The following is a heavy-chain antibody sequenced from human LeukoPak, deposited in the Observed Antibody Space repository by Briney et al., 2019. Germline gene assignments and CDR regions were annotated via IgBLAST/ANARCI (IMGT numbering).Heavy chain of an antibody. Sequence: PGGSLRLSCAASGFTFSSYSMNWVRQAPGKGLEWVAVISYNGGNKYYADSVKGRFTVSRDNSKNTLYLQMNSLRAEDTAVYYCARDPMVRGVFDYWGQGTLVTVSS. CDR1: GFTFSSYS. CDR2: ISYNGGNK. D-gene: IGHD3-10*01. CDR3: ARDPMVRGVFDY. V-gene: IGHV3-30*03. J-gene: IGHJ4*02.